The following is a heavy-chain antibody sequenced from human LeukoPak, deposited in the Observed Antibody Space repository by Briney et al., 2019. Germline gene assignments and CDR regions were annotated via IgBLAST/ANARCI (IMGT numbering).Heavy chain of an antibody. D-gene: IGHD6-19*01. J-gene: IGHJ5*02. CDR3: AAESERWLVRT. CDR1: GGSISSSY. CDR2: IYYSGST. Sequence: PSETLSLTCTVAGGSISSSYWSWIRQPPGKGLEWIGYIYYSGSTNYNPSLESRVTISIDTSKNHFSLKLSSVTAADTAVYYCAAESERWLVRTWGQGTLVTVSS. V-gene: IGHV4-59*01.